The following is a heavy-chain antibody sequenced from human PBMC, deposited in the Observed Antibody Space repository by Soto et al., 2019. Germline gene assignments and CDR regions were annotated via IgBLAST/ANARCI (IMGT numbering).Heavy chain of an antibody. CDR1: EDTFTHYD. Sequence: QVELVQSGAEVKKPGASVRVSCQASEDTFTHYDLNWLRQATGQGLEWMGWMNPNTGNIDYAHKFQGRVTMTRDTSTRTVYMELSSLRSDDTAVYYCVRRVASGHRSWFDPWGQGTLVTVSS. CDR3: VRRVASGHRSWFDP. CDR2: MNPNTGNI. V-gene: IGHV1-8*01. D-gene: IGHD2-21*01. J-gene: IGHJ5*02.